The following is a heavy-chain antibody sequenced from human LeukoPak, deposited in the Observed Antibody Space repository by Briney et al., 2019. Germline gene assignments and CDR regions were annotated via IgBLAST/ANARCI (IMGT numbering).Heavy chain of an antibody. CDR1: GFTFSDYY. D-gene: IGHD3-3*01. CDR3: ARGGITIFGNYYYMDV. J-gene: IGHJ6*03. V-gene: IGHV3-11*01. CDR2: ISSSGSTI. Sequence: GGSLRLSCAASGFTFSDYYMSWIRQAPGKGLEWVSYISSSGSTIYYADSVKGRFTISRDNAKNSLYLQMNSLRAEDTALYYCARGGITIFGNYYYMDVWGKGTTVTVSS.